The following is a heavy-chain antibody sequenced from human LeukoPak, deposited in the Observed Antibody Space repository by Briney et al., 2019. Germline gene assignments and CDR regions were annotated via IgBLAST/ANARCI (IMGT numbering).Heavy chain of an antibody. CDR1: GYTLTELS. V-gene: IGHV1-24*01. J-gene: IGHJ6*03. Sequence: GSVKVSCKVSGYTLTELSMHWVRQAPGKGLEWMGGFDPEDGETIYAQKFQGRVTMTEDTSTDTAYMELSSLRSEDTAVYYCAAQWFGEPQGGPYYMDVWGKGTTVTVSS. D-gene: IGHD3-10*01. CDR2: FDPEDGET. CDR3: AAQWFGEPQGGPYYMDV.